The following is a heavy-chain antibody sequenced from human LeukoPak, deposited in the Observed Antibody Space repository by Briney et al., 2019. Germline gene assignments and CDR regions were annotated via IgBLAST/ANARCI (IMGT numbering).Heavy chain of an antibody. J-gene: IGHJ5*02. CDR3: ARADRLHGGPYLIGP. CDR2: INPNSGGT. V-gene: IGHV1-2*02. D-gene: IGHD2-21*01. CDR1: GYSFTDYY. Sequence: VKVSCKTSGYSFTDYYMHWVRQASGQGLEWMGWINPNSGGTSSAQKFQGRVTMTRDTSITTVYMEVSWLTSDDTAIYYCARADRLHGGPYLIGPWGQGTLVTVSS.